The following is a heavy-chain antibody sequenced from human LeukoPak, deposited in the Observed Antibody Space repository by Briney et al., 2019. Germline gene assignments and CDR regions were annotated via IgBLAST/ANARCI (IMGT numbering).Heavy chain of an antibody. V-gene: IGHV7-4-1*02. J-gene: IGHJ3*02. CDR1: GYTFTSYA. CDR3: ARGNYHYDILTGTFDI. D-gene: IGHD3-9*01. Sequence: ASVKVSCKASGYTFTSYAMSWVRQAPGQGLEWMGWINTNTGNPTYAQGFTGRFVFSLDTSVSTAYLQISSLKAEDTAVYYCARGNYHYDILTGTFDIWGQGTMVTVSS. CDR2: INTNTGNP.